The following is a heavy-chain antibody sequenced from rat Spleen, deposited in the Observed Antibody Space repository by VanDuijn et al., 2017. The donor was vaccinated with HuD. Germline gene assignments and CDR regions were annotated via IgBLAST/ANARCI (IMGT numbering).Heavy chain of an antibody. Sequence: EVQLVESGGGLVPPGRSLKLSCEASGFTFNNYWMTWIRQAPGKGLEWVASITNTGGSTYYPDSVKGRFTISRDNAKSTLYLQMNSLRSEDTATYYCTRPTTEGIFSAFDYWGQGVMVTVSS. CDR1: GFTFNNYW. CDR2: ITNTGGST. V-gene: IGHV5-31*01. J-gene: IGHJ2*01. D-gene: IGHD1-11*01. CDR3: TRPTTEGIFSAFDY.